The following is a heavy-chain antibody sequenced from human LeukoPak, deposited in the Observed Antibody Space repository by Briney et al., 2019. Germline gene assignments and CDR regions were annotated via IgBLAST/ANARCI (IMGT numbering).Heavy chain of an antibody. CDR3: ASRYCSGGSCYRGWFDP. CDR2: IYYSGST. J-gene: IGHJ5*02. CDR1: GGSISSGDYY. V-gene: IGHV4-30-4*01. D-gene: IGHD2-15*01. Sequence: SQTLSLTCTVSGGSISSGDYYWSWIRQPPGKGLEWIGYIYYSGSTYYNPSLKSRVTISVDTSKNQFSLKLSSVTAADTAVYYCASRYCSGGSCYRGWFDPWGQGTLVTVSS.